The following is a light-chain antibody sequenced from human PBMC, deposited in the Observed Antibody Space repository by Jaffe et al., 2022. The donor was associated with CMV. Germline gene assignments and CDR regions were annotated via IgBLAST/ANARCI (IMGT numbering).Light chain of an antibody. CDR3: ATWDDSLNGRGV. J-gene: IGLJ3*02. CDR1: SSTIQTNT. CDR2: NTN. Sequence: QSVLTQPPSASGTPGQTITISCSGSSSTIQTNTVNWYQQFPGTAPRLLIYNTNQRSSGVPDRFSGSKSGTSASLAINGLQSEDEADYYCATWDDSLNGRGVFGGGTKLTVL. V-gene: IGLV1-44*01.